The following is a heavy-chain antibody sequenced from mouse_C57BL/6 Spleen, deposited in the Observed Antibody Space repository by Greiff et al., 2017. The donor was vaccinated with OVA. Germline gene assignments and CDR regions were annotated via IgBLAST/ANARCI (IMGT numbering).Heavy chain of an antibody. D-gene: IGHD2-1*01. CDR3: ARDGNYWCAY. CDR1: GYSITSGYY. Sequence: VQLQQSGPGLVKPSQSLSLTCSVTGYSITSGYYWNWIRQFPGNKLEWMGYISYDGSNNYNPSLKNRISITRDTSKNQFFLKLNSVTTEDTATYYCARDGNYWCAYWGQGTLVTVSA. J-gene: IGHJ3*01. CDR2: ISYDGSN. V-gene: IGHV3-6*01.